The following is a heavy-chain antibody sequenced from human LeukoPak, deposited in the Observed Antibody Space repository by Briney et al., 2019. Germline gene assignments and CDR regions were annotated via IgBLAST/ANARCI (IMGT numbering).Heavy chain of an antibody. CDR1: GGSISSYY. J-gene: IGHJ5*02. CDR2: IYYSGST. D-gene: IGHD3-22*01. V-gene: IGHV4-59*01. CDR3: ARVRRITMIVDL. Sequence: SETLSLTCTVSGGSISSYYWSWIRQPPGKGLEWIGYIYYSGSTNYNPSLKSRVTISVDTSKNQFSLKLSSVTAADTAVYYRARVRRITMIVDLWGQGTLVTVSS.